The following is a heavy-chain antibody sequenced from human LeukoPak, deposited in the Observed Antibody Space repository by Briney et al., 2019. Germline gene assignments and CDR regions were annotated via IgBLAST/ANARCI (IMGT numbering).Heavy chain of an antibody. D-gene: IGHD3-3*01. V-gene: IGHV3-15*07. CDR1: GFTFSNAW. CDR3: TTEPLTYYDFWSGYYSLKTLDY. Sequence: GGSLRLSCAASGFTFSNAWMNWVRQAPGKGLEWVGCIKSKTDGGTTDYAAPVKGRFTISRDDSKNTLYLQMDSLKTEDTAVYYCTTEPLTYYDFWSGYYSLKTLDYWGQGTLVTVSS. CDR2: IKSKTDGGTT. J-gene: IGHJ4*02.